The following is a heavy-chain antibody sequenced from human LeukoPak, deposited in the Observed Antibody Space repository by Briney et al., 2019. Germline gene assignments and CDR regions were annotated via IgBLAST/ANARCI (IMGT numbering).Heavy chain of an antibody. CDR3: VKSYCSGGSCYSYFDY. V-gene: IGHV3-64D*09. CDR2: ISSNGDST. Sequence: GSLRLSCSASGFTFTTYAMHWVRQAPGKGLECVSGISSNGDSTYHADSVKGRFTISRDHSKNTLYLQMSSLRAEDTAVYYCVKSYCSGGSCYSYFDYWGQGTLVTVSS. CDR1: GFTFTTYA. J-gene: IGHJ4*02. D-gene: IGHD2-15*01.